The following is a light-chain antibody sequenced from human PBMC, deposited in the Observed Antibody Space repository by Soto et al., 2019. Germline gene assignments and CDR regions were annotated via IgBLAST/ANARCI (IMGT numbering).Light chain of an antibody. CDR1: QSINTW. CDR2: GAS. V-gene: IGKV1-5*01. J-gene: IGKJ1*01. CDR3: QQYNSYWT. Sequence: DIQMTQSPSTLSASVGDRVTITCRATQSINTWLAWYQQKPGKAPNLLIYGASTLESGVPSRFSGSGSGTEFTLTISSLQPDDFATYYCQQYNSYWTFGQGTKVDIK.